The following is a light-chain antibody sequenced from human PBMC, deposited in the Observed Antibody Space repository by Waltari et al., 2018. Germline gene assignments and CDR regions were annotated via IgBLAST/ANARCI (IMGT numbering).Light chain of an antibody. CDR1: QVCNNY. Sequence: DIQMTQSPSSLSAFVGDRVHITCRPSQVCNNYLAWYQQKPGKAPKFLISAASTLQSGVPSRFSGSGSGTYFTLTISSLQPEDVATYYCQKYNSAPLTFGGGTKV. CDR3: QKYNSAPLT. V-gene: IGKV1-27*01. CDR2: AAS. J-gene: IGKJ4*01.